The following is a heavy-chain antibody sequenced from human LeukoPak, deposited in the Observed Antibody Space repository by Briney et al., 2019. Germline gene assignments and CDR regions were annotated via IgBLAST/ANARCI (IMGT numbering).Heavy chain of an antibody. D-gene: IGHD4-17*01. Sequence: SETLSLTCTVSGASMNSYHWTWIRQPPGKGLEWIGYIYSSGSTNSNPSLKSRVTISVDTSKNQFSLNLSSVTAADTAVYYCARGGEAGLADWGQGTLVTVSS. V-gene: IGHV4-59*01. J-gene: IGHJ4*02. CDR3: ARGGEAGLAD. CDR1: GASMNSYH. CDR2: IYSSGST.